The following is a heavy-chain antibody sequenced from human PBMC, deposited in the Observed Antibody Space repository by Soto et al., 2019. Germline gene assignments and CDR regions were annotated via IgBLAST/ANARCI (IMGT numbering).Heavy chain of an antibody. CDR1: GGSFSGYY. CDR2: INHSGST. Sequence: SETLSLTCAVYGGSFSGYYWSWIRQPPGKGLEWIGEINHSGSTNYNPSLKSRVTISVDTSKNQFSLKLSSVTAADTAVYYCARGGLIAAAATIGYFDYWGQGTLVTVSS. CDR3: ARGGLIAAAATIGYFDY. D-gene: IGHD6-13*01. V-gene: IGHV4-34*01. J-gene: IGHJ4*02.